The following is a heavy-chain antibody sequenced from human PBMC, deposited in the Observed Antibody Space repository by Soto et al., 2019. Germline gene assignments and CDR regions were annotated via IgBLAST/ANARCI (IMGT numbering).Heavy chain of an antibody. CDR2: MNPNSGNT. CDR3: VSEKGLNWTDDF. CDR1: GYTFTSYD. J-gene: IGHJ4*02. V-gene: IGHV1-8*01. Sequence: QVQLVQSGAEVKKPGASVKVSCKASGYTFTSYDTNWVRQATGQGLEWRGWMNPNSGNTGYAQKFQGGGPTARNTSVSTAYMELSSLRSGDRAVYYWVSEKGLNWTDDFWCQGTLVTVSS. D-gene: IGHD1-1*01.